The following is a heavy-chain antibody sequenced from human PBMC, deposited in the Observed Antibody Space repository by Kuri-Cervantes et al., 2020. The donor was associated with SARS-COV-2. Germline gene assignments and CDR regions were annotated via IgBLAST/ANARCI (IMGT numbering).Heavy chain of an antibody. V-gene: IGHV1-46*01. CDR2: INPSGGST. CDR3: ARDSPQYPLYY. J-gene: IGHJ4*02. Sequence: ASVKVSCKASGYTFTSHYIDWVRQAPGQGLEWVGIINPSGGSTNYAQKFQGRVTITADKSTSTAYMELSSLRSEDTAVYYCARDSPQYPLYYWGQGTLVTVSS. CDR1: GYTFTSHY. D-gene: IGHD2-2*02.